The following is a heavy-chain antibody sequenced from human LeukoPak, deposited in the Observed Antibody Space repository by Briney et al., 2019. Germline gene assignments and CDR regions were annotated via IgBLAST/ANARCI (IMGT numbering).Heavy chain of an antibody. D-gene: IGHD3-9*01. Sequence: ASVKVSCKASGYTFTGYYLHWVRQAPGQGLEWMGWINPTSGGTNYAQKFQDRVTMTRDTSISTAYMELSRLRSDDTAVYYCARSPHILTGENFDYWGQGTLVTVSS. CDR2: INPTSGGT. V-gene: IGHV1-2*02. CDR1: GYTFTGYY. CDR3: ARSPHILTGENFDY. J-gene: IGHJ4*02.